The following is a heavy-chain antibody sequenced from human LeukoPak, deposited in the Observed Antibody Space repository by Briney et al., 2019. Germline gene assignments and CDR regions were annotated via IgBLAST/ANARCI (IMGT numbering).Heavy chain of an antibody. J-gene: IGHJ4*02. CDR1: GFTFSSYE. Sequence: PGGSLRLSCAASGFTFSSYEMNWVRQAPGKGLEWISYISSSGSTIYYADSVKGRFTISRDNAKNSLYLQMNSLRAEDTAVYYCARGGEYGDYPDYWGQGTLVTVSS. D-gene: IGHD4-17*01. CDR3: ARGGEYGDYPDY. CDR2: ISSSGSTI. V-gene: IGHV3-48*03.